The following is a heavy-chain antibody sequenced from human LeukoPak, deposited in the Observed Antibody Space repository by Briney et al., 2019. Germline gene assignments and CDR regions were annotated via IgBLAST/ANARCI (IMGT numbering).Heavy chain of an antibody. CDR1: GYSFADYW. Sequence: GESLKISWKAIGYSFADYWSAWVPLVHGKGRRWMGIFFLVEARTTYSPSFQGQVTISADNSIGTAYLQWSSLKASDTAIYFCARHGIGGCSGGRCYTSFFYYGLDVWGQGSTVTVSS. CDR2: FFLVEART. CDR3: ARHGIGGCSGGRCYTSFFYYGLDV. V-gene: IGHV5-51*01. D-gene: IGHD2-15*01. J-gene: IGHJ6*02.